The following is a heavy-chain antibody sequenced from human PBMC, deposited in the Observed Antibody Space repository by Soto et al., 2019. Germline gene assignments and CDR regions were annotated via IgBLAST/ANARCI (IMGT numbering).Heavy chain of an antibody. CDR2: IIPIFGTA. CDR3: ARRYYYDSSGYPYYYYYGMDV. Sequence: SVKVSCKASGGTFSSYAISWVRQAPGQGLEWMGGIIPIFGTANYAQKFQGRVTITADESTSTAYMELSSLRSEDTAVYYCARRYYYDSSGYPYYYYYGMDVWGPGTTVTVSS. D-gene: IGHD3-22*01. J-gene: IGHJ6*02. V-gene: IGHV1-69*13. CDR1: GGTFSSYA.